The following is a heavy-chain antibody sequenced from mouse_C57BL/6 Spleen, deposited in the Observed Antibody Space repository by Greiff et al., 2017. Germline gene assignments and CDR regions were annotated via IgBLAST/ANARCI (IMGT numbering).Heavy chain of an antibody. CDR3: TTRYYGSSHFDY. CDR2: IDPENGDT. V-gene: IGHV14-4*01. Sequence: SGAELVRPGASVKLSCTASGFNIKDDYMHWVKQRPEQGLEWIGWIDPENGDTEYASKFQGKATITADTSSNTAYLQLSSLTSEDTAVYYCTTRYYGSSHFDYWGQGTTLTVSS. D-gene: IGHD1-1*01. J-gene: IGHJ2*01. CDR1: GFNIKDDY.